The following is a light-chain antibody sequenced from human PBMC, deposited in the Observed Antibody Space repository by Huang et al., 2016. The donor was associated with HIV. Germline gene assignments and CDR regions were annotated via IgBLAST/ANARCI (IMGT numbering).Light chain of an antibody. CDR1: QSVLYSSNSKNY. CDR2: GAS. Sequence: DIVMIQSPDSLAVSLGERATIKCRFSQSVLYSSNSKNYLAWFQQKPGQAPRLPIYGASSRESGVPDRFSGSGSGTDFTLTISSLEAEDAAVYYCQQYYSIPQTFGQGTKVEI. J-gene: IGKJ1*01. V-gene: IGKV4-1*01. CDR3: QQYYSIPQT.